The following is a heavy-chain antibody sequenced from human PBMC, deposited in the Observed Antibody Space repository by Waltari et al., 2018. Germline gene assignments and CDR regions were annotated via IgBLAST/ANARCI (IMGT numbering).Heavy chain of an antibody. CDR1: GYSFNKSW. Sequence: EVQLVQSGGGLVQSGGSLRLSCAASGYSFNKSWMSWVRQAPGKGLVWLANREGDVSHQYYVVSVKGLFTISSYNPKNLLCLQMDGLRAEDTAVYYCARGSHCNGYDCYYHCDFWGQGTLVTVSS. CDR2: REGDVSHQ. V-gene: IGHV3-7*01. D-gene: IGHD2-21*01. CDR3: ARGSHCNGYDCYYHCDF. J-gene: IGHJ4*02.